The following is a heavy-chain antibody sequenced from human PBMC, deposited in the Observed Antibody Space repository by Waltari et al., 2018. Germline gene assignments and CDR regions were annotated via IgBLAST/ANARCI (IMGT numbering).Heavy chain of an antibody. D-gene: IGHD3-16*01. CDR2: IYHSGST. V-gene: IGHV4-38-2*01. CDR3: ASRLGVGRVDY. J-gene: IGHJ4*02. CDR1: GYSISSGYY. Sequence: QVQLQESGPGLVKPSETLSLTCAVSGYSISSGYYWGWIRQPPGKGLEWIGMIYHSGSTYSTPSLKSRVTISVDTSKNQFSLKLSSVTAADTAVYYCASRLGVGRVDYWGQGTLVTVSS.